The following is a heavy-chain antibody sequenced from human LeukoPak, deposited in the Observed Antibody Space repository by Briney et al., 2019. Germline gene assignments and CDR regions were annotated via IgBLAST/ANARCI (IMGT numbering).Heavy chain of an antibody. CDR1: GFSLSDYW. CDR2: MNEDGGDK. V-gene: IGHV3-7*01. D-gene: IGHD5/OR15-5a*01. Sequence: GSLRLSCAASGFSLSDYWMSWVRQAPGKGLEWVANMNEDGGDKNYVDSVKGRFTISRDNAENSLYLQMNSLRAEDTAVYYCARESTSGRPGHWGQGTLVTVSS. J-gene: IGHJ4*02. CDR3: ARESTSGRPGH.